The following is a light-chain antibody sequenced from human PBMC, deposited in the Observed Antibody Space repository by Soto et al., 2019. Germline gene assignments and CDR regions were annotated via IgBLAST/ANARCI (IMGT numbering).Light chain of an antibody. V-gene: IGKV1-39*01. CDR3: QQTFSPPSIT. Sequence: QMTQKPSSLSASVGDRVTITCLASQIISTYLNWFQQEPGKAPKLLIYASSTLQGGVPSRFSGSGSGSEFTLTISSLQPEDFATYYCQQTFSPPSITFGHRTRLAI. CDR2: ASS. J-gene: IGKJ5*01. CDR1: QIISTY.